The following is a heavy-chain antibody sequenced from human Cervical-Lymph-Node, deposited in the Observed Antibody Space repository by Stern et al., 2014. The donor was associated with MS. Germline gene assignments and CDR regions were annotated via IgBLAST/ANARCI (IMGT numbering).Heavy chain of an antibody. J-gene: IGHJ4*02. CDR3: ARDYGDYAFDY. CDR2: LYPGDSDT. CDR1: GYSFTANW. V-gene: IGHV5-51*01. D-gene: IGHD4-17*01. Sequence: VQLGQSGAEVKKPGESLKISCKGSGYSFTANWIAWVRQMPGKGLEWMGLLYPGDSDTRYSPSFQGQVTISADKSISTAYLQWSSLKASDTAMYYCARDYGDYAFDYWGQGTLVTVSS.